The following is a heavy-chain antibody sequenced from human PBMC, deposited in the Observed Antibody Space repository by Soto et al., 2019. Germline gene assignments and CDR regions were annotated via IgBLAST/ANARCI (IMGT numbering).Heavy chain of an antibody. Sequence: SETLSLTCTVSGGSISSGGYYWSWIRQHPGKGLEWIGYIYYSGSTYYNPSLKSRVTISVDTSKNQFSLKLSSVTAADTAVYYCARGDYGQYYYYGMDVWGQGTTVTVSS. J-gene: IGHJ6*02. CDR2: IYYSGST. CDR3: ARGDYGQYYYYGMDV. CDR1: GGSISSGGYY. V-gene: IGHV4-31*03. D-gene: IGHD3-10*01.